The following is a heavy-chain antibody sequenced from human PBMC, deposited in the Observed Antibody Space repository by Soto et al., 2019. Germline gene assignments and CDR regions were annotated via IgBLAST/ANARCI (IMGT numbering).Heavy chain of an antibody. CDR3: ATHHHYGDYDYYYYGMDV. CDR1: GYTFTSYA. CDR2: INAGNGNT. D-gene: IGHD4-17*01. V-gene: IGHV1-3*01. J-gene: IGHJ6*02. Sequence: QVQLVQSGAEVKKPGASVKVSCKASGYTFTSYAMHWVRQAPGQRLEWMGWINAGNGNTKYSQKFQGRVTITRDTSASTAYMELSSLRSEDTAVYYCATHHHYGDYDYYYYGMDVWGQGTTVTVSS.